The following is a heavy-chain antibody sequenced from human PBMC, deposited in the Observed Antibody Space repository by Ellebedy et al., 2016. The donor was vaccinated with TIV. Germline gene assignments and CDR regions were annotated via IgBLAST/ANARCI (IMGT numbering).Heavy chain of an antibody. V-gene: IGHV1-18*01. CDR2: INPYNGDT. Sequence: AASVKVSCKASDYTFTSYGISWVRQAPGQGLEWLGWINPYNGDTNYAQKLQGRVTMTTDTSTSTAYLELRSLKSDDTAVYYCARVPPVVVSVIRPDYWGQGTLVTVSS. CDR1: DYTFTSYG. D-gene: IGHD2-15*01. CDR3: ARVPPVVVSVIRPDY. J-gene: IGHJ4*02.